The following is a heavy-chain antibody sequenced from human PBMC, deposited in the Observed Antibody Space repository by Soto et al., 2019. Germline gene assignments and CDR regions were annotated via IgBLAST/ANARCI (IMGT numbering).Heavy chain of an antibody. CDR2: IYYSGST. CDR3: AREPGVATMGVKWFDP. V-gene: IGHV4-31*03. J-gene: IGHJ5*02. CDR1: GGSISSGGYY. D-gene: IGHD5-12*01. Sequence: QVQLQESGPGLVKPSQTLSLTCTVSGGSISSGGYYWSWIRQHPGKGLEWIGYIYYSGSTYYNPSLKSRVTISVDTSKNQFSLKLSSVTAADTAVYYCAREPGVATMGVKWFDPWGQGTLVTVSS.